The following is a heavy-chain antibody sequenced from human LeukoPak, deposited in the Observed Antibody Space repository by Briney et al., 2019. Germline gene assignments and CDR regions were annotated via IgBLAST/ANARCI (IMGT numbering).Heavy chain of an antibody. CDR2: INPNSGGT. CDR1: GYTFTGYY. Sequence: GASVKVSCKASGYTFTGYYMHWVRQAPGQGLEWMGWINPNSGGTNYAQKFQGRVTMTRDTSISTAYMELSRLRSDDTAEYYCAREEEERFGELLFYYYGMDVWGQGTTVTVSS. D-gene: IGHD3-10*01. CDR3: AREEEERFGELLFYYYGMDV. V-gene: IGHV1-2*02. J-gene: IGHJ6*02.